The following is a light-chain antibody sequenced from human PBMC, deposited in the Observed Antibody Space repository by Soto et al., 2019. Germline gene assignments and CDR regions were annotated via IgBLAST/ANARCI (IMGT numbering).Light chain of an antibody. J-gene: IGKJ2*01. CDR1: QSVSSSY. V-gene: IGKV3D-7*01. Sequence: EIVMTQSPATLSLSPGERATLSCRASQSVSSSYLSWYQQKPGQAPRLRIYGASTRATGIPARFSGSGSGTDFTLTISSLQPEDFAVYYCQQDYTLPETFGQGTKLDIK. CDR3: QQDYTLPET. CDR2: GAS.